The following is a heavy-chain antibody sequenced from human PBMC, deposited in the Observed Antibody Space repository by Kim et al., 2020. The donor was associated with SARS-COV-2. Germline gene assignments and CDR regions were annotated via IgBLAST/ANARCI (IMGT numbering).Heavy chain of an antibody. Sequence: GGSLRLSCVASGFTFSSYWMIWVRQAPGKGLEWVANIKHDGSEKYYVDSVKGRFTLSRDNTKNSLYLQMNSLRAEDTAVYYCAREGVGTTITTFAFGYWGQRTLVTVSS. CDR2: IKHDGSEK. CDR3: AREGVGTTITTFAFGY. V-gene: IGHV3-7*01. J-gene: IGHJ4*02. D-gene: IGHD4-4*01. CDR1: GFTFSSYW.